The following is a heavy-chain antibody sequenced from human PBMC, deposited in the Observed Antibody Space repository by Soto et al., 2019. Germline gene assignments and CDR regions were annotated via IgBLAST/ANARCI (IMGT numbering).Heavy chain of an antibody. CDR1: GGSISSGGYY. J-gene: IGHJ4*02. Sequence: SETLSLTCTVSGGSISSGGYYWSWIRQHPGKGLEWIGYIYYSRSTYYNPSLKSRVTISVDTSKNQFSLKLSSVTAADTAVYYCASSPAGFWGGGHLEWLSPQYYFDYWGQGTLVTVSS. V-gene: IGHV4-31*03. D-gene: IGHD3-3*01. CDR2: IYYSRST. CDR3: ASSPAGFWGGGHLEWLSPQYYFDY.